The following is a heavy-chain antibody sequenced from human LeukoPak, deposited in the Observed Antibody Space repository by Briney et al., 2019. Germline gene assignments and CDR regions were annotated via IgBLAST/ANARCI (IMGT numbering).Heavy chain of an antibody. Sequence: PSETLSLTCTVSGGSVSSYYWSWIRQPPGKGLEWIGYIYNSENTNYNSSLKSRVAMSVDTSKNQFFLKLSSVTAADTAVYYCARFHSGPSGWYVLWYFDLWGRGTLVNVSS. J-gene: IGHJ2*01. D-gene: IGHD6-19*01. CDR2: IYNSENT. CDR3: ARFHSGPSGWYVLWYFDL. V-gene: IGHV4-4*09. CDR1: GGSVSSYY.